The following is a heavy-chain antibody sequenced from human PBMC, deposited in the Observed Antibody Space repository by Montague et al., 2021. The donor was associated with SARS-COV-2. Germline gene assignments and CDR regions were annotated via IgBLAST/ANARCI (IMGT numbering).Heavy chain of an antibody. CDR2: IDWXXXK. CDR3: ALETPMVTFLA. V-gene: IGHV2-70*11. J-gene: IGHJ5*02. D-gene: IGHD5-18*01. CDR1: GFSLSTSGMC. Sequence: PALVKPTQTLTLTCTFSGFSLSTSGMCVSWIRQPPGKALEWLARIDWXXXKYYSTSLKTRLTISKDTSKNQVVLTMTNMDPVDTATYCCALETPMVTFLAWGQGTLVTVSA.